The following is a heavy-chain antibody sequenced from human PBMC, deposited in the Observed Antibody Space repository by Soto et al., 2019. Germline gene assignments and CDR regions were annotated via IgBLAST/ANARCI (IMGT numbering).Heavy chain of an antibody. J-gene: IGHJ4*02. Sequence: GGSLRLSCAASGFTFSSYAMSWVRQAPGKGLEWVSAISGSGGSTYYADSVKGRFTISRDNSKNTLYLQMNSLRAEDTAVYYCAKAREYYYDSSGYYWSESREYYFDYWGQGTLVTVSS. D-gene: IGHD3-22*01. CDR1: GFTFSSYA. CDR2: ISGSGGST. V-gene: IGHV3-23*01. CDR3: AKAREYYYDSSGYYWSESREYYFDY.